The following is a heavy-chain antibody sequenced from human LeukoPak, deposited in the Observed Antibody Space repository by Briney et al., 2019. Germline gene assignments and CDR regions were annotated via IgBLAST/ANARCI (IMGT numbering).Heavy chain of an antibody. CDR1: GYTLTELS. Sequence: VASVKVSCKVSGYTLTELSMHWVRQAPGKGLEWMGGFGPEDGETIYPQKFQGRVTMTEDTSTDTAYMELSSLRSEDTAVYYCATPSGSYAGDAFDIWGQGTMVTVSS. J-gene: IGHJ3*02. CDR3: ATPSGSYAGDAFDI. D-gene: IGHD1-26*01. CDR2: FGPEDGET. V-gene: IGHV1-24*01.